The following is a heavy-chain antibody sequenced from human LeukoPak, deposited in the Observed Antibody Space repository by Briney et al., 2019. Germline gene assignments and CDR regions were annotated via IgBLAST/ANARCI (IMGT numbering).Heavy chain of an antibody. Sequence: PSETLSLTCTVSGGSISSSSYYWGWIRQPPGKGLECIGSIYYSGSTYYNPSLKSRVTISVDTSKNQFSLKLSSVTAADTAVYYCASGGATKSVVFDYWGQGTLVTVSS. V-gene: IGHV4-39*07. CDR3: ASGGATKSVVFDY. D-gene: IGHD1-26*01. CDR2: IYYSGST. CDR1: GGSISSSSYY. J-gene: IGHJ4*02.